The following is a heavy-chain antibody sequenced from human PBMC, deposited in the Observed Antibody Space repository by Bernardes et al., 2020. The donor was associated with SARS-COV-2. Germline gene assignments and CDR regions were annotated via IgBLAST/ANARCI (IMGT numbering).Heavy chain of an antibody. D-gene: IGHD1-26*01. V-gene: IGHV4-59*11. CDR3: ARDNSGSFIDY. CDR2: IYYNGRT. J-gene: IGHJ4*02. CDR1: GGSIGSHF. Sequence: SETLSLTCTVSGGSIGSHFWSWVRQPPGKGLEWIGFIYYNGRTHSNPSLKSRVTISLDTSKNQFSLKLTSVTAADTAIYYCARDNSGSFIDYWGQGALVAVTS.